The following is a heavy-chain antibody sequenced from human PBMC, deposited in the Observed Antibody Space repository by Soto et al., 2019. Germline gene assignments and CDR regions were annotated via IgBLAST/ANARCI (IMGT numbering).Heavy chain of an antibody. J-gene: IGHJ4*02. CDR3: ARGDFWSGYFPTGGFDY. Sequence: EVQLVESGGGLVQPGGSLRLSCAASGFTFSSYDMHWVRQATGKGLEWVSAIGTAGDTYYPGSVKGRFTISRENAKNSLYLQMNSLRAGDTAVYYCARGDFWSGYFPTGGFDYWGQGTLVTVSS. D-gene: IGHD3-3*01. V-gene: IGHV3-13*01. CDR1: GFTFSSYD. CDR2: IGTAGDT.